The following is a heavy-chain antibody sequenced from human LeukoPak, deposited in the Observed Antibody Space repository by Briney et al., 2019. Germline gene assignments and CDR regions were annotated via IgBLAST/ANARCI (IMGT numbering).Heavy chain of an antibody. CDR3: AKVVPKAFDI. J-gene: IGHJ3*02. CDR1: GGSISNGGYY. V-gene: IGHV4-30-4*01. CDR2: IFYSGST. Sequence: SEPLSLPCTVPGGSISNGGYYGSGIRQPPGKRLEWIGYIFYSGSTYYNPSLKSRVTISVDTSKNQFSLKLSSVTATNTDVYYCAKVVPKAFDISGEGTIVTASS. D-gene: IGHD3-10*01.